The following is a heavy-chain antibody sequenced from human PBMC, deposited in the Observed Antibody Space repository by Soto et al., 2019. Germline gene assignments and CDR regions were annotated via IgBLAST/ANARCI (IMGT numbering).Heavy chain of an antibody. J-gene: IGHJ6*03. CDR2: MNPNSGNT. CDR1: GYTFTSYD. V-gene: IGHV1-8*01. CDR3: ARGRKNCSGGDCYYYYMDV. D-gene: IGHD2-15*01. Sequence: QVQLVQSGAEVKKPGASVKVSCKASGYTFTSYDINWVRQATGQGLEWMGWMNPNSGNTGYAQKFQGRVTMTRNTSISTAYMELSSLRSDDTAVYYCARGRKNCSGGDCYYYYMDVWGKGTTVTVSS.